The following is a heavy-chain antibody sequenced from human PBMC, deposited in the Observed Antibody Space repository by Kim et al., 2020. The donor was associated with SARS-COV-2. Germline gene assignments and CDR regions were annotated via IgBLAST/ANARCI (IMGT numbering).Heavy chain of an antibody. CDR3: ARIGIMVRGLIFLLGGMDV. CDR1: GGSISSGGYY. D-gene: IGHD3-10*01. CDR2: IYYSGST. Sequence: SETLSLTCTVSGGSISSGGYYWSWIRQHPGKGLEWIGYIYYSGSTYYNPSLKSRVTISVDTSKNQFSLKLSSVTAADTAVYYCARIGIMVRGLIFLLGGMDVWGQGTTVTVSS. V-gene: IGHV4-31*03. J-gene: IGHJ6*02.